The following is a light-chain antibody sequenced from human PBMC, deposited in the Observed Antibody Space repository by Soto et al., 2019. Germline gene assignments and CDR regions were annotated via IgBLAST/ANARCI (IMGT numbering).Light chain of an antibody. CDR3: SSYKSRSTYV. V-gene: IGLV2-14*01. CDR2: EVS. Sequence: QSVLTQPASVSGSPGQSITTSCTGTSSDVGGYNYVSWYQQHPGKAPKLMIYEVSNRPSGVSNRFSGSKSGNTASLTISGLQDEGEADYYCSSYKSRSTYVFGTGTKVTV. CDR1: SSDVGGYNY. J-gene: IGLJ1*01.